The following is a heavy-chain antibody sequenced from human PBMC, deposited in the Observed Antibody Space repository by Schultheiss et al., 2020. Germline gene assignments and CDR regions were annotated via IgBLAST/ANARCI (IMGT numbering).Heavy chain of an antibody. D-gene: IGHD6-13*01. CDR3: ARNWYSMVADTSYFQH. CDR2: INHSGST. J-gene: IGHJ1*01. V-gene: IGHV4-34*01. Sequence: SETLSLTCAVYGGSFSGYYWSWIRQPPGKGLEWIGEINHSGSTNYNPSLKSRVTISVDTSKNQFSLQLSSVTAADTAVYYCARNWYSMVADTSYFQHWGQGTRVTGYS. CDR1: GGSFSGYY.